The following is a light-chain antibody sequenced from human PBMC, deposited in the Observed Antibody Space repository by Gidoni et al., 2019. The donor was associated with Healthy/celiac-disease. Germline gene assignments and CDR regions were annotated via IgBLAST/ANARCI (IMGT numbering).Light chain of an antibody. Sequence: DIKMTQSPSSLSASVGDRVTITCRASQSMSSYLNWYQQKPGKAPKLLSDAASSLQSGVPSRFSGSGSGTDFTLNSSSLQPEDFATYYCQQSYSTPQTFGQGTKVEIK. CDR3: QQSYSTPQT. J-gene: IGKJ1*01. CDR1: QSMSSY. CDR2: AAS. V-gene: IGKV1-39*01.